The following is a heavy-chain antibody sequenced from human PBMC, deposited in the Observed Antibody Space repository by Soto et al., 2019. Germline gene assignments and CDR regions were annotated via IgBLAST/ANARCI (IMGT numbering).Heavy chain of an antibody. V-gene: IGHV3-53*05. Sequence: PGGSLRLSCVASGIPVSSNYMTWVRQAPGKGLEWVSVLHSGGDTYYADSVKGRFTISRDNSKNTLYLQMNSLSSEDTAVHHCAREVYYDFWSGFNTHPYYFDDWGQGTLVTVS. D-gene: IGHD3-3*01. CDR2: LHSGGDT. CDR3: AREVYYDFWSGFNTHPYYFDD. CDR1: GIPVSSNY. J-gene: IGHJ4*02.